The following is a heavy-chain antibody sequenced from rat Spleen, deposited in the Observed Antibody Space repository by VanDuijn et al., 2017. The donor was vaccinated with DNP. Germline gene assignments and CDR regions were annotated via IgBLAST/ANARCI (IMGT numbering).Heavy chain of an antibody. J-gene: IGHJ2*01. CDR2: TVTSGGRT. CDR3: ARWSFYFDY. CDR1: GFTFSNYD. V-gene: IGHV5-25*01. Sequence: EVQLVESGGGLVQPGRSLKLSCAASGFTFSNYDMAWVRQAPTKGLEWVAATVTSGGRTYYRDSVKGRFTVSRDNAESTLYLQMDSLRSEDTATYYCARWSFYFDYWGQGVMVTVSS.